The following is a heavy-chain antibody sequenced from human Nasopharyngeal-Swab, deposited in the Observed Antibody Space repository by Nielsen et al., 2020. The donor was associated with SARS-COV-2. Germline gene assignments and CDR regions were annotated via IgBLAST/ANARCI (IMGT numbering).Heavy chain of an antibody. CDR1: GFTFSRYG. D-gene: IGHD4-23*01. CDR3: AGGNSADH. Sequence: GESLKISCAASGFTFSRYGMHWVRQAPGKGLEWVANIKEDGSEKYYVDSVKGRFTISRDNAKNSLYLQMNSLRAEDTAVYYCAGGNSADHWGQGTLVTVSS. CDR2: IKEDGSEK. V-gene: IGHV3-7*03. J-gene: IGHJ4*02.